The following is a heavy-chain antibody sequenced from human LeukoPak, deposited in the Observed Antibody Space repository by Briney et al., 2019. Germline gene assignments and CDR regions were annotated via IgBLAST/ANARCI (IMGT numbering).Heavy chain of an antibody. Sequence: PGGSLRLSCAASGITFSDYYMSWIRQAPGKGLECVSYISSGSSDIYYADSVKGRFTVSRDNAKNSLYLQMDRLTVEDTAVYYCASFSGTDGLDNWGQGTLVTVSS. CDR1: GITFSDYY. D-gene: IGHD1-26*01. V-gene: IGHV3-11*03. J-gene: IGHJ4*02. CDR2: ISSGSSDI. CDR3: ASFSGTDGLDN.